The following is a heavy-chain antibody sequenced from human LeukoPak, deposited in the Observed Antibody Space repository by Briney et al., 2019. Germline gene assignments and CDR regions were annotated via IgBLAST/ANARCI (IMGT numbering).Heavy chain of an antibody. Sequence: GGSLRLSCVASGFTFSRYDVHWVRQAPGKGLEWVAVISDDGKKKIYADSVKGRFTISRDNSKNTLYLQMNSLRAEDTAVYYCTREQDREAAATVIGDSWGQGTLVTVSS. V-gene: IGHV3-30*04. J-gene: IGHJ4*02. CDR3: TREQDREAAATVIGDS. CDR1: GFTFSRYD. CDR2: ISDDGKKK. D-gene: IGHD2-15*01.